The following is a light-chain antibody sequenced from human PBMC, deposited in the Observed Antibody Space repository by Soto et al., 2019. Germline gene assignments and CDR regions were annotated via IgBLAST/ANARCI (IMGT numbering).Light chain of an antibody. J-gene: IGLJ3*02. V-gene: IGLV2-14*01. CDR3: SSYTSSSNWV. CDR2: DVS. CDR1: SSDVGGYNY. Sequence: QSALTQPASVSGSPGQSITISCTGTSSDVGGYNYVSWYQQHPGKAPKLMIYDVSNRPSGVSNRFSGSKSGNTASLTISGLQAEDDADYYCSSYTSSSNWVFGTGTKLIVL.